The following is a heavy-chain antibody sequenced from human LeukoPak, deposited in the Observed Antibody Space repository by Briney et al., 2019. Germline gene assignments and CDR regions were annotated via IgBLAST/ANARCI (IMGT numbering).Heavy chain of an antibody. CDR1: GSSISSYY. CDR3: AGRNRGGWFDA. D-gene: IGHD3-10*01. CDR2: IYYSGST. Sequence: PSETLSLTCTVSGSSISSYYWSWIRQPPGKGLEWIGYIYYSGSTNYNPSLKSRVTISVDTSKNQFSLKLSSVTAADTAVFYCAGRNRGGWFDAWGQGTLVTVSS. J-gene: IGHJ5*02. V-gene: IGHV4-59*01.